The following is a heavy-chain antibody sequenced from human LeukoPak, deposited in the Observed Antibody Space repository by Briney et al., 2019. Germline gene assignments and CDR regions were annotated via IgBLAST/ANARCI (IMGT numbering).Heavy chain of an antibody. D-gene: IGHD6-13*01. CDR3: ARIVRQQLVIDY. CDR1: GGSISSGGYY. J-gene: IGHJ4*02. Sequence: SETLSLTCTVSGGSISSGGYYWSWIRQHPGKGLEWIGYIYYSGSTYYNPSLKSRVTISVDTSKNQFSLKLSSVTAADTAVHYCARIVRQQLVIDYWGQGTLVTVSS. V-gene: IGHV4-31*03. CDR2: IYYSGST.